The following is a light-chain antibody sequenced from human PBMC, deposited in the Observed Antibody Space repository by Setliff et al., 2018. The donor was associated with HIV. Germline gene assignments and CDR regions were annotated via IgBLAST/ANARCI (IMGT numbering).Light chain of an antibody. CDR1: SSDVGGYDY. V-gene: IGLV2-14*01. CDR3: SSYSTSGTL. J-gene: IGLJ1*01. Sequence: QSVLTQPASVSGSPGQSITISCTGTSSDVGGYDYVSWYLQHPRKAPKLIIFEVTNRPLGVSSRFSGSKSGNTASLTISGLQAEDEADYYCSSYSTSGTLFGAGTKVTVL. CDR2: EVT.